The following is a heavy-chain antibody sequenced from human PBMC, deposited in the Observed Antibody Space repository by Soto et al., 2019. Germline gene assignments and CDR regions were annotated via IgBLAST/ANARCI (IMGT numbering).Heavy chain of an antibody. Sequence: QVQLVESGGGVVQPGRSLRLSCTASGFTFESYGMHWVRQTPGKGLEWLAYISHEGVMKVYAGSVKGRFTISRDNSKNTLYRQLSSLRADDTDIYYCEKREGQAWGRDHFYYYAMEVWGRGTTVTVSS. V-gene: IGHV3-30*18. CDR3: EKREGQAWGRDHFYYYAMEV. D-gene: IGHD1-26*01. J-gene: IGHJ6*02. CDR2: ISHEGVMK. CDR1: GFTFESYG.